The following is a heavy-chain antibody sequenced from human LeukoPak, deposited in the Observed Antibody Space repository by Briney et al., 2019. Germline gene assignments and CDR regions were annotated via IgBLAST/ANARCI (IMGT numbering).Heavy chain of an antibody. CDR3: ARDVDYYDSSGYYSLGLDY. J-gene: IGHJ4*02. V-gene: IGHV3-33*01. D-gene: IGHD3-22*01. CDR2: IWYGGSNK. CDR1: GFTFSSYG. Sequence: GGSLRLSCAASGFTFSSYGMHWVRQAPGKGLEWVAVIWYGGSNKYYADSVKGRFTISRDNSKNTLYLQMNSLRAEDTAVYYCARDVDYYDSSGYYSLGLDYWGQGTLVTVSS.